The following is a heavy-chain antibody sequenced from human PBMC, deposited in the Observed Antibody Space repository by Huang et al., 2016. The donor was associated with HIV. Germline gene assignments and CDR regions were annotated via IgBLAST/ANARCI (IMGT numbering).Heavy chain of an antibody. CDR2: IDSGGRT. V-gene: IGHV3-53*01. Sequence: EVQLVESGGGLIQPGGSLRLSCAASGFSVSRNYMGWVRQVPGKGLEWVSVIDSGGRTYYADSVKGRFTSSRDSFKNTLYLQMNGLRVEDTAVYYCARVAYSGYDLPFDFWGQGTLVTVSS. J-gene: IGHJ4*02. CDR3: ARVAYSGYDLPFDF. CDR1: GFSVSRNY. D-gene: IGHD3-22*01.